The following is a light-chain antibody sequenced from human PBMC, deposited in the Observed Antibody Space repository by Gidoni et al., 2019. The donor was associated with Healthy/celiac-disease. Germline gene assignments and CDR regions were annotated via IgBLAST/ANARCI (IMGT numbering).Light chain of an antibody. V-gene: IGKV4-1*01. CDR1: QSVLYSSNNKNY. CDR3: QQYYSTPPY. J-gene: IGKJ2*01. Sequence: DIVLNHSPAYMAVSLGEMAAINCKSIQSVLYSSNNKNYLAWYQQKPGQAPKLRIYWASTRESGVPDLFSGSGSGTDFTLTISSLQAEDVAVYYCQQYYSTPPYFGQGTKLEIK. CDR2: WAS.